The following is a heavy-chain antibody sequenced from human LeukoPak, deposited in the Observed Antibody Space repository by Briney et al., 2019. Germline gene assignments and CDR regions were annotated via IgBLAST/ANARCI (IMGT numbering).Heavy chain of an antibody. CDR2: ISAYNGNT. Sequence: ASVKLSCKASGYTFTSYGISWVRQAPGQGLEWMGWISAYNGNTNYAQKLQGRATMTTDTSTSTAYMELRSLRSDDTAVYYCARMELPYYFDYWGQGTLVTVSS. CDR3: ARMELPYYFDY. V-gene: IGHV1-18*01. CDR1: GYTFTSYG. J-gene: IGHJ4*02. D-gene: IGHD1-26*01.